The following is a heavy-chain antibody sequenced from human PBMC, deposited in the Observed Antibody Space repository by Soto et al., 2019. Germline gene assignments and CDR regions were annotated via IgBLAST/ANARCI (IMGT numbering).Heavy chain of an antibody. V-gene: IGHV1-18*01. J-gene: IGHJ4*02. CDR1: GYTFTSYG. Sequence: QVQLVQSGAEVKKPGASVKVSCKASGYTFTSYGVSWVRQAPGQGLEWMGWISAFNADTNSAQSLQGRVTLTRDTSTSTAYMGLRSLIFYDTAVYYCASASREYGYCDSWGQGTLVTVSS. CDR3: ASASREYGYCDS. CDR2: ISAFNADT. D-gene: IGHD3-10*01.